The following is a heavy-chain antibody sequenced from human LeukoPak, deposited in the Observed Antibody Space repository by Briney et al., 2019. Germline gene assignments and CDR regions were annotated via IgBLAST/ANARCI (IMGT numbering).Heavy chain of an antibody. Sequence: GGSLRLTCAASGFTFSSYSMNWVRQAPGKGLEWVSSITSTSSYINYVDSVKGRFTISRDNARNSLYLQMNSLRAEDTALYYCARVGGATDYWGQGTLVTVSS. CDR3: ARVGGATDY. CDR1: GFTFSSYS. V-gene: IGHV3-21*01. J-gene: IGHJ4*02. D-gene: IGHD4-23*01. CDR2: ITSTSSYI.